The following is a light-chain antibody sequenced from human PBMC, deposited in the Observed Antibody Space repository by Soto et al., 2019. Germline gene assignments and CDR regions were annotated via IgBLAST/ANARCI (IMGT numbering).Light chain of an antibody. CDR3: QQYGSSPWT. CDR1: QTVNSRY. V-gene: IGKV3-20*01. CDR2: GAS. Sequence: DNVWPQSPGLLSLSPGERATLSCRASQTVNSRYLAWYQQKPGQGPRLLIYGASTRATGIPDRFSGSGSGTDFTLTISRLEPEDFAVYYCQQYGSSPWTFGQGTKVDIK. J-gene: IGKJ1*01.